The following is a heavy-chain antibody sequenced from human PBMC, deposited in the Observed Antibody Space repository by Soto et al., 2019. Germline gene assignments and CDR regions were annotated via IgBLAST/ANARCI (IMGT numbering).Heavy chain of an antibody. D-gene: IGHD4-17*01. CDR1: GFTFDDYA. V-gene: IGHV3-9*01. J-gene: IGHJ2*01. CDR2: ISWNSGSI. Sequence: DVQLVESGGGLVQPGRSLRLSCAASGFTFDDYAMHWVRQAPGKGLEWVSGISWNSGSIGYADSVKGRFTISRDNAKNSLYLQMNSLRAEDTASYYCAKELGTMTTVTLGFDLWGRGTLVTVAA. CDR3: AKELGTMTTVTLGFDL.